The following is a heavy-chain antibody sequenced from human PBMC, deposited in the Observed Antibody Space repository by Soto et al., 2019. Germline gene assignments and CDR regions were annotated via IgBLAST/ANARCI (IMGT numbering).Heavy chain of an antibody. CDR1: GESISTGAFY. Sequence: PSETLCLTCTFSGESISTGAFYWSWIRLQSGKGPEWIGSIFYAGDTYYNPSLKSRVEISLDGSQNQFSLNLRSVTAADTAVYYCAREGDYRTWFEPWGPGTLVTVSS. D-gene: IGHD4-17*01. CDR2: IFYAGDT. V-gene: IGHV4-31*03. CDR3: AREGDYRTWFEP. J-gene: IGHJ5*02.